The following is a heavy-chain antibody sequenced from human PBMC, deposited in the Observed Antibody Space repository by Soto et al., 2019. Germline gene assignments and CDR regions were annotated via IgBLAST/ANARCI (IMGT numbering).Heavy chain of an antibody. CDR2: INWNGGST. Sequence: GGSLRLSCAASGFTFDDYGMSWVRQAPGKGLEWVSGINWNGGSTGYADSVKGRFTISRDNAKNSLYLQMTSLRAEDTSLYHCLATSGGAFDIWGQGTMVTVSS. CDR1: GFTFDDYG. J-gene: IGHJ3*02. V-gene: IGHV3-20*01. D-gene: IGHD1-26*01. CDR3: LATSGGAFDI.